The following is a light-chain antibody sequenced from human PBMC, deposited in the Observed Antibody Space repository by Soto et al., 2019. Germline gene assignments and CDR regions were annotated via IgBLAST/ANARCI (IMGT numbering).Light chain of an antibody. CDR3: ATWDDSMNGL. J-gene: IGLJ3*02. CDR1: SSNIGSNT. Sequence: QSVLTQPPSASGTPGQRVTISCSGSSSNIGSNTVSWYQQLAGTAPKLLIYTNNQRPSGVSDRFSGSKSGTSASLTISGLQSEDEADYYCATWDDSMNGLFGGGTKLTVL. CDR2: TNN. V-gene: IGLV1-44*01.